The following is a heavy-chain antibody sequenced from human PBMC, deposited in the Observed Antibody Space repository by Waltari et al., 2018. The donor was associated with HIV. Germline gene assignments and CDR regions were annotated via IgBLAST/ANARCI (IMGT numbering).Heavy chain of an antibody. V-gene: IGHV4-34*01. Sequence: QVQLKQWGAGVLKPSETLSLTCAVYSESFSGNFWSWIRHPPGKGVEGIGEVNHRGRTNYNPSLKSRVTIPRDTSKKQSSLRLTSVTAADTALYYCARVPILWCGSYTFDSWGHGTLVTVSS. CDR1: SESFSGNF. J-gene: IGHJ5*01. D-gene: IGHD1-26*01. CDR2: VNHRGRT. CDR3: ARVPILWCGSYTFDS.